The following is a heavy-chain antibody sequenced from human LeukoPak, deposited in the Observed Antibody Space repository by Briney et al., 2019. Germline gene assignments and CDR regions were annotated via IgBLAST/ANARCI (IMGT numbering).Heavy chain of an antibody. Sequence: PGGSLRLSCAASGFTFSSYGMHWVRQAPGKGLEWVAVISYDGRNKYYADSVKGRFTISRDNSKNTLYLQMNSLRADDTAVYYCAKAYYSNYEDYYYYYGMDVWGQGTTVTVSS. CDR2: ISYDGRNK. CDR1: GFTFSSYG. D-gene: IGHD4-11*01. J-gene: IGHJ6*02. CDR3: AKAYYSNYEDYYYYYGMDV. V-gene: IGHV3-30*18.